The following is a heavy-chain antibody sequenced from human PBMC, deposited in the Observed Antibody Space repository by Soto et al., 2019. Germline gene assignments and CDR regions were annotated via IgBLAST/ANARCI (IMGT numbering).Heavy chain of an antibody. Sequence: GSLRLSCAASGFTFSSYAMGWVRQAPGKGLEWVSAISGSGGSTYYADSVKGRFTISRDNSKNTLYLQMNSLRAEDTAVYYCAKDHPFYGSGSYHYYYYYGMDVWGQGT. J-gene: IGHJ6*02. D-gene: IGHD3-10*01. CDR1: GFTFSSYA. CDR3: AKDHPFYGSGSYHYYYYYGMDV. V-gene: IGHV3-23*01. CDR2: ISGSGGST.